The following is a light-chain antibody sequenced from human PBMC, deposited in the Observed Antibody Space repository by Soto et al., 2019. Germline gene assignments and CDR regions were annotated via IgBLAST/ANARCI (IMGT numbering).Light chain of an antibody. J-gene: IGKJ2*02. CDR2: KVS. V-gene: IGKV2-30*01. CDR3: MQGTHWPRT. CDR1: QSLVYTDGNTY. Sequence: DVVMTQSPLSLPVTLGQPASISCRSSQSLVYTDGNTYFYWFQQRPGQSPRRLIYKVSNRDSGVPDRFSGSWSGTDFTLEISRVEAEDVGIYYCMQGTHWPRTFGQGTYLEIK.